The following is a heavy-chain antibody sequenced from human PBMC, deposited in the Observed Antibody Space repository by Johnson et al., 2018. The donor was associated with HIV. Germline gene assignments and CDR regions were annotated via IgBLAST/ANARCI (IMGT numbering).Heavy chain of an antibody. CDR1: GFTVSGNY. CDR2: ISWNGGST. V-gene: IGHV3-20*04. J-gene: IGHJ3*02. Sequence: VQLVESGGGLVQPGGSLRLSCAASGFTVSGNYMSWVRQAPGKGLEWVSGISWNGGSTGYADSVKGRFTISRDNAKNSLYLQMNSLRAEDTAVYYCATFGGGSFHAFDIWGQGTMVTVSS. D-gene: IGHD1-26*01. CDR3: ATFGGGSFHAFDI.